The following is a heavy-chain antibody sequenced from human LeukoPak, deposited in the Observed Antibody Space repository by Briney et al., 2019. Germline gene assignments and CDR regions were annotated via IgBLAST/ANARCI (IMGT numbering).Heavy chain of an antibody. CDR2: INTDGSSA. J-gene: IGHJ4*02. CDR1: GFTFSSYW. Sequence: GGSLRLSCAASGFTFSSYWMHWVRQAPGKGLVWVPQINTDGSSANYADSVKGRFTISRDNAKNTLYLEMNSLRAEDTAVYYCARYCSTTSCYNSWGQGTLVTVSS. CDR3: ARYCSTTSCYNS. V-gene: IGHV3-74*01. D-gene: IGHD2-2*02.